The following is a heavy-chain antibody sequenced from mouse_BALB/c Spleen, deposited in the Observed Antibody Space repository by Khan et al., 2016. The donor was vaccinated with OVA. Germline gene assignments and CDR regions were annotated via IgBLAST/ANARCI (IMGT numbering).Heavy chain of an antibody. D-gene: IGHD2-10*01. CDR3: ARQPYYHYYIMDY. CDR1: GFSLTDYG. Sequence: QVQLKESGPGLVAPSQSLSITCTISGFSLTDYGVHWVRQPPGKGLEWLVVIWSDGTKTYNSALKSRLIISKDNSKSQVFLKMNSPQTEDTAMYYCARQPYYHYYIMDYWGQGTSVTVSS. CDR2: IWSDGTK. J-gene: IGHJ4*01. V-gene: IGHV2-6-1*01.